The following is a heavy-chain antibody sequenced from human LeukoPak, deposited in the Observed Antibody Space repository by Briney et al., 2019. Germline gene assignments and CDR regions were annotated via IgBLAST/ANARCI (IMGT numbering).Heavy chain of an antibody. CDR3: ARDPYDSSGLYYFDY. CDR1: GYTFTGYY. V-gene: IGHV1-2*04. D-gene: IGHD3-22*01. J-gene: IGHJ4*02. CDR2: INPNSGGT. Sequence: ASVTVSFKASGYTFTGYYMHWVRQAPGQGLEWMGWINPNSGGTNYAQKFQGWVTMTRNTSISTAYMELSRLRSDDTAVYYCARDPYDSSGLYYFDYWGQGTLVTVTS.